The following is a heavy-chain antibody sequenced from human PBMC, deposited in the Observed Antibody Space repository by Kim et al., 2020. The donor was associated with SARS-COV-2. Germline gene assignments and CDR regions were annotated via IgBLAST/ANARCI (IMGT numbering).Heavy chain of an antibody. CDR1: GGSVSSGSYY. Sequence: SETLSLTCTVSGGSVSSGSYYWSWIRQPPGKGLEWIGYIYYSGSTNYNPSLKSRVTISVDTSKNQFSLKLSSVTAADTAVYYCARSEALWYSSSWYLGWYFDLWGRGTLVTVSS. CDR2: IYYSGST. CDR3: ARSEALWYSSSWYLGWYFDL. D-gene: IGHD6-13*01. J-gene: IGHJ2*01. V-gene: IGHV4-61*01.